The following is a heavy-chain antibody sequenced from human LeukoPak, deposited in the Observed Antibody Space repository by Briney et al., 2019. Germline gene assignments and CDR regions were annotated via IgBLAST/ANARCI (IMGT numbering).Heavy chain of an antibody. CDR2: IFPGDSET. J-gene: IGHJ4*02. V-gene: IGHV5-51*01. CDR1: GYSFNNYW. CDR3: ARLCRSTTSCYMG. Sequence: GESLQISCKGSGYSFNNYWIGCVRQMPGKGLEWMGIIFPGDSETRYSPSFQGQVTISADKSISTAYLQWSSLKAADTAMYYCARLCRSTTSCYMGWGQGTLVIVSS. D-gene: IGHD2-2*02.